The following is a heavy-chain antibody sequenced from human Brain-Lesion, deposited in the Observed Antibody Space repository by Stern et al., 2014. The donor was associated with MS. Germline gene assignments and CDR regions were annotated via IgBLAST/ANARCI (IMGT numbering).Heavy chain of an antibody. D-gene: IGHD3-3*01. CDR2: INPNTGGT. J-gene: IGHJ6*02. Sequence: QVQLVQSGAEVKKPGASVKVSCKTSGYIFTGYYIHWVRPAPGQGLEWMAWINPNTGGTKHAQKFQGRVTMSRDTSISTAYVELSSLTSDDTAVYYCARDQRGITIFGVVTDYYYLGMDVWGQGTTVTVSS. V-gene: IGHV1-2*02. CDR1: GYIFTGYY. CDR3: ARDQRGITIFGVVTDYYYLGMDV.